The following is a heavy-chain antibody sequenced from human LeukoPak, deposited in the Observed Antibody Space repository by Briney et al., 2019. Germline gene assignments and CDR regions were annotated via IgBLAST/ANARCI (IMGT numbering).Heavy chain of an antibody. CDR3: ARGGNRYSSSWYLFDY. J-gene: IGHJ4*02. V-gene: IGHV4-34*01. Sequence: ASETLSLTCTVAGGSISNDYWSWIRQPPGKGLEWIGEINHSGSTNYNPSLKSRVTISVDTSKNQFSLKLSSVTAADTAVYYCARGGNRYSSSWYLFDYWGQGTLVTVSS. CDR1: GGSISNDY. CDR2: INHSGST. D-gene: IGHD6-13*01.